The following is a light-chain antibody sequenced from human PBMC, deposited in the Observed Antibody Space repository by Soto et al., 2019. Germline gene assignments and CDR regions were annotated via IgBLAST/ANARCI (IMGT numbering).Light chain of an antibody. V-gene: IGKV3-15*01. CDR2: GAS. Sequence: EIVMTQSPATLSVSPGERATLSCRASQSVSSNLAWYQQKPGQAPRLLIYGASTRATGIPARFSGSGSGTEFTLTLSSLQSEDFEVYYCQQYNNWPPITCGQGTRLEIK. J-gene: IGKJ5*01. CDR3: QQYNNWPPIT. CDR1: QSVSSN.